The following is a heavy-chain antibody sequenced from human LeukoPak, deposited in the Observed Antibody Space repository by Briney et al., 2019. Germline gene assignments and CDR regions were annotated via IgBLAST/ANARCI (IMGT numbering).Heavy chain of an antibody. D-gene: IGHD3-3*01. Sequence: SETLSLTCTVSGYSISSGYYWGWIRQPPGKGLEWIGSIYHSGSTYYNPSLKSRVTMSVDTSKNQFSLKLSSVTAADTAVYYCARVLTIFGVAIYYFDYWGQGTLVTVSS. CDR3: ARVLTIFGVAIYYFDY. CDR2: IYHSGST. CDR1: GYSISSGYY. J-gene: IGHJ4*02. V-gene: IGHV4-38-2*02.